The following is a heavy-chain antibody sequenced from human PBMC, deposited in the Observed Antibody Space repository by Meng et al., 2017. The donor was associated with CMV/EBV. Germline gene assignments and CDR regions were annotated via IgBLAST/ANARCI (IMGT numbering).Heavy chain of an antibody. J-gene: IGHJ4*02. CDR1: GFTFSRYG. Sequence: GGSLRLSCGASGFTFSRYGMHWVRQAPGKGLEWVAVIWSDGRTKYYVDSVKGRFTISRDNSKNTLYLQMNSLRAEDTAVYYCARDRSITGTTAALLDYWGQGTLVTVSS. D-gene: IGHD1-7*01. V-gene: IGHV3-33*01. CDR2: IWSDGRTK. CDR3: ARDRSITGTTAALLDY.